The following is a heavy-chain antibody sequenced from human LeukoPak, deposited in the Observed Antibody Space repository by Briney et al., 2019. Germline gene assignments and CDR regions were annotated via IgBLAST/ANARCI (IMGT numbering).Heavy chain of an antibody. V-gene: IGHV3-23*01. CDR1: GFTFSSYA. D-gene: IGHD5-18*01. Sequence: GGSLRLSCAASGFTFSSYAMSWVRQAPGKGLERVSAISGSGGSTYYADSVKGRFTISRDNSKNTLYLQMNSLRAEDTAVYYCAKDTAWIQLWFDYWGQGTLVTVSS. J-gene: IGHJ4*02. CDR3: AKDTAWIQLWFDY. CDR2: ISGSGGST.